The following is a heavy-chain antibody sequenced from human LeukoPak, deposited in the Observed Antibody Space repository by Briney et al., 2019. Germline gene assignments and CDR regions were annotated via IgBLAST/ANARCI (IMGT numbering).Heavy chain of an antibody. CDR2: IYYSGST. J-gene: IGHJ2*01. V-gene: IGHV4-59*08. CDR1: GGSISSYY. Sequence: SETLSLTCTVSGGSISSYYWSWLRQPPGKGLEWIGYIYYSGSTNYNPSLKSRVTISVDTSKNQFSLKLSSVTAADTAVYYCARHDGPRDYWYFDLWGRGTLVTVSS. D-gene: IGHD5-24*01. CDR3: ARHDGPRDYWYFDL.